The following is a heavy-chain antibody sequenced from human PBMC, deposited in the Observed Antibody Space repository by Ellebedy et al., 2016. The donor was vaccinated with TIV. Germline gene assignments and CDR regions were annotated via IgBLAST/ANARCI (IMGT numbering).Heavy chain of an antibody. CDR2: INHSGST. V-gene: IGHV4-34*01. Sequence: MPSQTLSLTCAVYGGSFSSYYWSWIRQPPGMGLEWIREINHSGSTNYNPSLKSRVTISVDTSKNQFSLKLSSVTAADTAVYYCARGRRGTTVTTWWDYWGQGTLVTVSS. CDR3: ARGRRGTTVTTWWDY. D-gene: IGHD4-17*01. J-gene: IGHJ4*02. CDR1: GGSFSSYY.